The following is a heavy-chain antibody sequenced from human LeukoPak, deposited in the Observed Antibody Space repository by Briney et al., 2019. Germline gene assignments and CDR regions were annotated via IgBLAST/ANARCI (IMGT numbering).Heavy chain of an antibody. CDR3: ARVTRRDGYNGFFDY. CDR2: IKPNSGGT. Sequence: GASVKVSCKASGYTFTDYYMHWVRQAPGQGLEWMGRIKPNSGGTNYAQKFQGRVTMTRDTSISTAYMELSRLRSDDTAVYYCARVTRRDGYNGFFDYWGQGTLVTVSS. J-gene: IGHJ4*02. D-gene: IGHD5-24*01. V-gene: IGHV1-2*06. CDR1: GYTFTDYY.